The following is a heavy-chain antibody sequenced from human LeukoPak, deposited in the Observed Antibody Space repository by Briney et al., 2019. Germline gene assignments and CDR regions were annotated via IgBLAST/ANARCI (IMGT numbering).Heavy chain of an antibody. CDR3: ASRIAAAGTIDY. Sequence: GGSLRLSCAASGFTFSSYWMNWVRQAPGKGLEWVASIKQDGSEKYYVDSLKGRFTISRDNAKNSLYLQMNSLRAEDTAVYYCASRIAAAGTIDYWGQGTLVTVSS. D-gene: IGHD6-13*01. CDR2: IKQDGSEK. CDR1: GFTFSSYW. J-gene: IGHJ4*02. V-gene: IGHV3-7*01.